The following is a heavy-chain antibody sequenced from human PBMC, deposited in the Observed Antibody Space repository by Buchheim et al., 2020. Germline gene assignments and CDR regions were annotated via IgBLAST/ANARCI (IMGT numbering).Heavy chain of an antibody. V-gene: IGHV4-59*01. CDR3: ARDRGRYCSGGSCSEFDY. J-gene: IGHJ4*02. D-gene: IGHD2-15*01. CDR1: GASLSGYY. Sequence: QVQLQESGPGLVKPSETLSLTCTVPGASLSGYYWSWIRQPPGKGLEWIGYIYDSGSTSYNPSLKSRVTISVDTSKNQFSLNLSYVTAADTAVYYCARDRGRYCSGGSCSEFDYWGQGTL. CDR2: IYDSGST.